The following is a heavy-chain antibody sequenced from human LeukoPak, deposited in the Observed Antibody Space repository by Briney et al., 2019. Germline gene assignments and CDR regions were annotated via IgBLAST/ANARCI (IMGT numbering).Heavy chain of an antibody. CDR3: AKTGYYKFYFDY. J-gene: IGHJ4*02. D-gene: IGHD3-9*01. CDR1: GFTFSDYA. CDR2: ISSSGGST. V-gene: IGHV3-23*01. Sequence: GGSLRLSCAASGFTFSDYAMGWVRQAPGKGLEWVSGISSSGGSTYYADSVKGRFTISRDNSKNTLYLQMNSLRAEDTAVYYCAKTGYYKFYFDYWGQGTLVTVSS.